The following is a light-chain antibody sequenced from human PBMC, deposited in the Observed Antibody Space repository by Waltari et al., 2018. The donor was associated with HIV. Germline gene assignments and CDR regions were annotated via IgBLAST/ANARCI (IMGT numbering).Light chain of an antibody. J-gene: IGLJ2*01. V-gene: IGLV1-40*01. Sequence: QSVLTQPPSVSGAPGQRVTISCTGTRSNIGANYAVQWYQQLPGTAPKLLIYANTKRPAGVPDRFSGSKSGTSVSLAITGLQAEDEADYYCQSYDSSLSGSIFGGGTKLTVL. CDR1: RSNIGANYA. CDR3: QSYDSSLSGSI. CDR2: ANT.